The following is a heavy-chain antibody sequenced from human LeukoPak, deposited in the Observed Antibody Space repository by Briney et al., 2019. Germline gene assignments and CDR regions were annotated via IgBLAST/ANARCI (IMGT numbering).Heavy chain of an antibody. CDR1: GGSFSGYY. CDR3: ASMTRIAVAGTFDY. CDR2: INHSGST. J-gene: IGHJ4*02. Sequence: SETLSLTCAVYGGSFSGYYWSWIRQPPGKGLEWIGEINHSGSTNYNPSLKSRVTISVDTSKNQFSLKLSSVTAADTAVYYCASMTRIAVAGTFDYGGQGTRVTVPS. D-gene: IGHD6-19*01. V-gene: IGHV4-34*01.